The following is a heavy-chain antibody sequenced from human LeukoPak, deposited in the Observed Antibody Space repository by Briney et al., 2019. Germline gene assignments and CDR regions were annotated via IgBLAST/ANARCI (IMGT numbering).Heavy chain of an antibody. CDR1: KFTFAAYD. D-gene: IGHD3-22*01. J-gene: IGHJ4*02. CDR2: ISGSSIYT. CDR3: VRDISGYYFDY. V-gene: IGHV3-11*05. Sequence: PGGSLRLSCAASKFTFAAYDMHWIRQAPGKGLEWVSYISGSSIYTRYADSVKGRFTISRDNAKNSLYLQMNSLRAEDTALYYCVRDISGYYFDYWGQGTLVTVSS.